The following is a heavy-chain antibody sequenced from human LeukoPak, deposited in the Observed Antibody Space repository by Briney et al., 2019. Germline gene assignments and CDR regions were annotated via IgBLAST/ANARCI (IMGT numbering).Heavy chain of an antibody. V-gene: IGHV3-21*01. CDR3: ARDASVRLEWLPIDAFDI. Sequence: MPGGSLRLSCAASGFTFSSYSMNWVRQAPGKGLEWVSSISSSSSYIYYADSVKGRFTISRDNAKNSLYLQVNSLRAEDTAVYYCARDASVRLEWLPIDAFDIWGQGTMVTVSS. D-gene: IGHD3-3*01. CDR1: GFTFSSYS. CDR2: ISSSSSYI. J-gene: IGHJ3*02.